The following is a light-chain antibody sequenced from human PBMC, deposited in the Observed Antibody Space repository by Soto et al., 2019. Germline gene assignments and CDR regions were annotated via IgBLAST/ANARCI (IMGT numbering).Light chain of an antibody. V-gene: IGLV1-44*01. CDR3: AAWDDSLNGVV. CDR1: SSNIGSKS. Sequence: QSVLTQPPSASGTPGQRGTISCSGISSNIGSKSVNWYRQLPGTAPQVLIYSNNQRPSGVPDRFSGSKSGTSASMAISGLQSEDEAEYYCAAWDDSLNGVVFGGGTKLTVL. CDR2: SNN. J-gene: IGLJ2*01.